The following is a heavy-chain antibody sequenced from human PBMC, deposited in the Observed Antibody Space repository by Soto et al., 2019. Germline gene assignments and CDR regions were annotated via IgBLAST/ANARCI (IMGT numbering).Heavy chain of an antibody. CDR2: IHHSGST. CDR3: ARYDYGSGDDYNY. J-gene: IGHJ4*02. CDR1: GDSISSMNW. V-gene: IGHV4-4*02. D-gene: IGHD3-10*01. Sequence: QVQLQESGPGLVKPSGTLSLTCAVSGDSISSMNWWSWVRQPPGKGLEWIGEIHHSGSTNYNPSLMSRVTISVDKSKNQFSLKLTSVTAADTAVYYCARYDYGSGDDYNYWGQGTLVTVSS.